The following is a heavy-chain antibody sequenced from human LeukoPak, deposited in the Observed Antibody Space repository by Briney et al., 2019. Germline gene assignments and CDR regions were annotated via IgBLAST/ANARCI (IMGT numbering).Heavy chain of an antibody. J-gene: IGHJ5*02. CDR1: GGSISSYY. V-gene: IGHV4-59*01. CDR3: ARKASSGQNWFDP. CDR2: IYYSGST. D-gene: IGHD6-19*01. Sequence: SETLSLTCTVSGGSISSYYWSWIRQPPGKGLEWIGYIYYSGSTNYNPSLKSRVTISVDTSKNQFSLKLSSVTAADTAVYYCARKASSGQNWFDPWGQGTLVTVSS.